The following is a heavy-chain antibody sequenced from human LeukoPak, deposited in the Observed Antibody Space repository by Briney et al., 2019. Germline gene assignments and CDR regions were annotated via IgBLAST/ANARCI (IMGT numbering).Heavy chain of an antibody. D-gene: IGHD4-17*01. CDR3: AKGGYGDYQTEY. CDR1: GYTFTSYY. V-gene: IGHV1-18*04. CDR2: ISAYNGNT. J-gene: IGHJ4*02. Sequence: GASVKVSCKASGYTFTSYYMHWVRQAPGQGLEWMGWISAYNGNTNYAQKLQGRVTMTTDTSTSTAYMELRSLRSDDTAVYYCAKGGYGDYQTEYWGQGTLVTVSS.